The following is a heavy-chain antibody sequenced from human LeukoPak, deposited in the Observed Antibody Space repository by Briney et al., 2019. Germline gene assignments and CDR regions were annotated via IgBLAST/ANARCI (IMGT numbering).Heavy chain of an antibody. CDR1: VGSMSTYY. J-gene: IGHJ4*02. D-gene: IGHD6-13*01. CDR2: IYYSGST. Sequence: SETLSLTCTVSVGSMSTYYWSWIRQPPGKGLEWIAYIYYSGSTNYNPSLKSRVTISVDTSRNQFSLKLSSVTAADTAVYYCAREEVAAAVKGVFDYWGQGTLVTVSS. CDR3: AREEVAAAVKGVFDY. V-gene: IGHV4-59*12.